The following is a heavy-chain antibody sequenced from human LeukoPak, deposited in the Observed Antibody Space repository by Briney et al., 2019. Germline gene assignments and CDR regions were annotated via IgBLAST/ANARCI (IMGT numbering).Heavy chain of an antibody. CDR3: ARVGYYDSSDYPNFYAFDI. Sequence: SETLSLTCTVSGGSISSYYWSWIRQPAGKGLEWIGRIYTSGSTNYNPSLKSRVTMSVDTSKNQFSLKLSSVTAADTAVYYCARVGYYDSSDYPNFYAFDIWGQGTMATVSS. J-gene: IGHJ3*02. D-gene: IGHD3-22*01. CDR1: GGSISSYY. CDR2: IYTSGST. V-gene: IGHV4-4*07.